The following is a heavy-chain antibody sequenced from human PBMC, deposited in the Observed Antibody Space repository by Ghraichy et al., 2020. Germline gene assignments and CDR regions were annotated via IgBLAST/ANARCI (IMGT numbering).Heavy chain of an antibody. J-gene: IGHJ4*02. CDR3: AKDRATEVQCLKARRVPGVRTLDN. V-gene: IGHV3-30*18. CDR1: GFIFSNHG. D-gene: IGHD5-12*01. Sequence: GGSLRLSCAASGFIFSNHGMHWVRQVPGKGLEWVSVISYDGSNAEYADAVKGRFTISRDNSRDTLYLQMNRLRPEDTALYYCAKDRATEVQCLKARRVPGVRTLDNWGQGTLVAVSS. CDR2: ISYDGSNA.